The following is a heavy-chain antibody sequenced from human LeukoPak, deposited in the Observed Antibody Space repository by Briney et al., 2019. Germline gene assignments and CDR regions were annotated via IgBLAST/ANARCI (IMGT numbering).Heavy chain of an antibody. CDR1: GYTFTGYY. Sequence: GASVKVSCKASGYTFTGYYMYWVRQAPGQGLEWMGWINPNSGGTNYAQKFQGRVTMTRDTSISTAYMELTRLTSDDTAVYYCAKGPVSAIVGATTLDYWGQGTLVTVSS. V-gene: IGHV1-2*02. CDR2: INPNSGGT. CDR3: AKGPVSAIVGATTLDY. J-gene: IGHJ4*02. D-gene: IGHD1-26*01.